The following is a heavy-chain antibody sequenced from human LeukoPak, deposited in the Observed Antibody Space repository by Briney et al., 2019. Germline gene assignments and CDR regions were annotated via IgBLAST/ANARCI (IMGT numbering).Heavy chain of an antibody. J-gene: IGHJ4*02. Sequence: GGSLRLSCAASGFTFSDYSMKWVRQAPGKGLEWISYISSNSSKTYYADSVKGRFTISRDDAKSSLYLQMNSLRAEDAAVYYCAEVVLRGQGTLVTVSS. V-gene: IGHV3-48*01. CDR2: ISSNSSKT. D-gene: IGHD2-8*01. CDR1: GFTFSDYS. CDR3: AEVVL.